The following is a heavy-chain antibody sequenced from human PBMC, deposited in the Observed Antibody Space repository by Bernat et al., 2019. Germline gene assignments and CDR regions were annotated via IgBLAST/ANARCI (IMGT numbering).Heavy chain of an antibody. V-gene: IGHV3-30*18. Sequence: QVQLVESGGGVVQPGRSLRLSCAASGFTFSSYGMHWVRQAPGKGLEWVAVISYDGSNKYYADSVKGRFTISRDNSKNTLYLQMNSLRAEDTAVYYCAKDSEGLLWFGGADYYCDYWGQGTLVTVSS. J-gene: IGHJ4*02. CDR2: ISYDGSNK. CDR1: GFTFSSYG. CDR3: AKDSEGLLWFGGADYYCDY. D-gene: IGHD3-10*01.